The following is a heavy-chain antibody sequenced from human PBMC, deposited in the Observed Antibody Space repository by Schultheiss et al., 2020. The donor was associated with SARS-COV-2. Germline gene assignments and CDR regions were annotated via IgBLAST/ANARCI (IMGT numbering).Heavy chain of an antibody. Sequence: GGSLRLSCAASGFTFSSYGMHWVRQAPGKGLEWVAVIWYDGSNKYYADSVKGRFTISRDNSKDTVYLQMSSLRGDDTAVYYCARGAGSAWFAYWGRGTLVTVSS. J-gene: IGHJ4*02. CDR3: ARGAGSAWFAY. D-gene: IGHD6-25*01. V-gene: IGHV3-33*08. CDR2: IWYDGSNK. CDR1: GFTFSSYG.